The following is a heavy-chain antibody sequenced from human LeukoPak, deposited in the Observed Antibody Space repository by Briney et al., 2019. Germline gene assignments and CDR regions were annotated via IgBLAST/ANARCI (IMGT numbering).Heavy chain of an antibody. CDR3: ARAFYGRLDY. Sequence: SQTLSLTCAISGDSVSSSSAAWCWIRQSPSRGLEWLGRTYYRSKWYIDYVVSVKSRILITPDISRNQFSLQLNSVTPEDTAVYYCARAFYGRLDYWGQGTLVTVSS. CDR2: TYYRSKWYI. V-gene: IGHV6-1*01. CDR1: GDSVSSSSAA. J-gene: IGHJ4*02. D-gene: IGHD4-17*01.